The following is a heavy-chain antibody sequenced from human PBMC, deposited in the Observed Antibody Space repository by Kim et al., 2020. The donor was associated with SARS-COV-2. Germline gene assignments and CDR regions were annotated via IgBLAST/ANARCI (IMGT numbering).Heavy chain of an antibody. CDR3: TTDGPHPYYDILTGYYFYYGMDV. V-gene: IGHV3-15*01. D-gene: IGHD3-9*01. J-gene: IGHJ6*02. CDR2: IKSKTDGGTT. Sequence: GGSLRLSCAASGFTFSNAWMSWVRQAPGKGLEWVGRIKSKTDGGTTDYAAPVKGRFTISRDDSKNTLYLQMNSLKTEDTAVYYCTTDGPHPYYDILTGYYFYYGMDVWGQGTTVTVSS. CDR1: GFTFSNAW.